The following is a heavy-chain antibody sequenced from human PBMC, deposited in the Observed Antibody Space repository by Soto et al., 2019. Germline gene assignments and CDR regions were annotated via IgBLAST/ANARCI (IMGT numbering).Heavy chain of an antibody. Sequence: ASVKVSCKASGYTFTSYDINWVRQATGQGLEWMGWMNPNSGNTGYAQKFQGRVTMIRNTSISTAYMELSSLRSEDTAVYYCAGQYYDILTGYYPSWFDPWGQGTLVTVSS. CDR3: AGQYYDILTGYYPSWFDP. V-gene: IGHV1-8*01. D-gene: IGHD3-9*01. CDR1: GYTFTSYD. CDR2: MNPNSGNT. J-gene: IGHJ5*02.